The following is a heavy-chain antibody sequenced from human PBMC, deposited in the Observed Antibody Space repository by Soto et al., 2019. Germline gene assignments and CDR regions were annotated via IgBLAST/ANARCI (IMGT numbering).Heavy chain of an antibody. J-gene: IGHJ3*02. D-gene: IGHD6-25*01. Sequence: QVQLVESGGGVVQPGRSLRLSCAASGFTFSSYGMHWVRQAPGKGLEWVAVISYDGSNKYYADSVKGRFTISKYNSKNTLYMQLNSLRAEDPAVYYCAKGLMRLYDAFYIWGQGTMVTVSS. V-gene: IGHV3-30*18. CDR2: ISYDGSNK. CDR3: AKGLMRLYDAFYI. CDR1: GFTFSSYG.